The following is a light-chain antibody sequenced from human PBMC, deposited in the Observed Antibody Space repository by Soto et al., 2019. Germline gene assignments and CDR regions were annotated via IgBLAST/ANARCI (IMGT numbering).Light chain of an antibody. CDR3: QQRSNWTLT. Sequence: DIVLSQSPGTLSLSPGERATLSCRASQSFXSSYAAWHQQKPGQAPRLLTYDSSSRATGIPDRLSGSGSGTDFTLPISRLEPEDFAVYYCQQRSNWTLTFGQGTKVDIK. CDR2: DSS. V-gene: IGKV3D-20*02. J-gene: IGKJ1*01. CDR1: QSFXSSY.